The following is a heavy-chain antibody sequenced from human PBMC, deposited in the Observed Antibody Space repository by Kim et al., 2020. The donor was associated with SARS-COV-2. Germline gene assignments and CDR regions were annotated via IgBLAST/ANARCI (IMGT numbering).Heavy chain of an antibody. CDR3: ARAPDYYDSSGYSLGFDY. Sequence: GESLKISCKGSGYSFTSYWIGWVRQMPGKGLEWMGIIYPGDSDTRYSPSFQGQVTISADKSISTAYLQWSSLKASDTAMYYCARAPDYYDSSGYSLGFDYWGQGTLVTVSS. J-gene: IGHJ4*02. CDR1: GYSFTSYW. D-gene: IGHD3-22*01. V-gene: IGHV5-51*01. CDR2: IYPGDSDT.